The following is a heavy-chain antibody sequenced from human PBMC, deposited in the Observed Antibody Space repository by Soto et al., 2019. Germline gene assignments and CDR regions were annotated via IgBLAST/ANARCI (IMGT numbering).Heavy chain of an antibody. CDR2: IINSRYI. J-gene: IGHJ4*02. CDR3: ARVAAGRDYFDY. V-gene: IGHV3-21*01. Sequence: GGSLRLSCAASGFTFSSYSMNWVRQAPGRGLEWVSSIINSRYIYYADSVKGRFTTSRDNAKNSLYLQMNSLRAEDTAVYYCARVAAGRDYFDYWGQGTLVTVSS. CDR1: GFTFSSYS. D-gene: IGHD6-13*01.